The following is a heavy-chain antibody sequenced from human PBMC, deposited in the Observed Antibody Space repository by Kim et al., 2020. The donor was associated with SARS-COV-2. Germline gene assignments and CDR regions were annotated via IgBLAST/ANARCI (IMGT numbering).Heavy chain of an antibody. J-gene: IGHJ5*02. V-gene: IGHV1-46*01. CDR2: INPSGGST. Sequence: ASVKVSCKASGYTFTSYYMHWVRQAPGQGLEWMGIINPSGGSTSYAQKFQGRVTMTRDTSTSTVYMELSSLRSEDTAVYYCARDPRITMVRGGFDPWGQGTLVTVSS. D-gene: IGHD3-10*01. CDR1: GYTFTSYY. CDR3: ARDPRITMVRGGFDP.